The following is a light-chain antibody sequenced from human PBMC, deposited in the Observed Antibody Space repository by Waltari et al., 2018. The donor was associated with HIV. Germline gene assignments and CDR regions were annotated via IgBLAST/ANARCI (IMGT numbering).Light chain of an antibody. Sequence: QSALTQPASVSGSPGQAITISCTGTSSDVGGYNFVSWYQQHPGKAPKLMIYEGSKRPSWVSNRFSGSMSGNTASLTISGLQAEDEADYYCCSYTSSNTYVFGTGTEVSVL. CDR1: SSDVGGYNF. CDR2: EGS. V-gene: IGLV2-23*01. J-gene: IGLJ1*01. CDR3: CSYTSSNTYV.